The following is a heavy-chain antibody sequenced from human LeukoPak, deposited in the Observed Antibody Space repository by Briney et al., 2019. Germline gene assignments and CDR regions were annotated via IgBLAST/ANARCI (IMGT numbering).Heavy chain of an antibody. V-gene: IGHV4-39*01. CDR2: IYYRGST. J-gene: IGHJ6*03. CDR1: GGSISNYDYY. CDR3: ARPLGRGYPYYYMDV. Sequence: SSETLSLTCTVSGGSISNYDYYWGWIRQPPGKGLEWIGSIYYRGSTYYNPSLRRRVTISLDTSKNQFSLRLSSVTAADTAVYYCARPLGRGYPYYYMDVWGKGTTVTISS. D-gene: IGHD5-12*01.